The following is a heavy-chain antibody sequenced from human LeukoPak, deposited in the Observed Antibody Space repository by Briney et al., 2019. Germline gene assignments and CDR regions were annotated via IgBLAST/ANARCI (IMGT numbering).Heavy chain of an antibody. CDR3: ARHQVDSSGYYLYYFDY. Sequence: SETLSLTCTVSGGSMSSSSYYWGWIRQPPGKGLEWIGSIYYSGSTYYNPSLKSRVTISVDTSKNQFSLKLSSVTAADTAVYYCARHQVDSSGYYLYYFDYWGQGTLVTVSS. D-gene: IGHD3-22*01. CDR1: GGSMSSSSYY. V-gene: IGHV4-39*01. J-gene: IGHJ4*02. CDR2: IYYSGST.